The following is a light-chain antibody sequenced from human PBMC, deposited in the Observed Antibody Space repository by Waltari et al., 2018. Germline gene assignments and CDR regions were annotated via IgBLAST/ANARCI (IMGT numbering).Light chain of an antibody. J-gene: IGLJ2*01. Sequence: SSELTQYPAVSVALGQTLRITCQGDSRRSYYASWYQQKPGQAPVLVIYGKNNRPSGVPDRFSGSTSGNTASLTISGAHAEDEADYYCNSRDTSGNHVVFGGGTKLTVL. CDR2: GKN. CDR1: SRRSYY. V-gene: IGLV3-19*01. CDR3: NSRDTSGNHVV.